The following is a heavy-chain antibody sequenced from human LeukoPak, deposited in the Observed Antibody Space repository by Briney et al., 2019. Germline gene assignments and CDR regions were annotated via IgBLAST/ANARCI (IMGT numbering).Heavy chain of an antibody. Sequence: GGSLRLSCVGSGFTFRSHAMSWVRQAPEKGLEFVSGIYENGGTTYYADSVKGRFTISRDNSKNTLYLQMNSLRAEDTAVYYCAKDKTYYYDSSGYYFDYWGQGTLVTVSS. CDR3: AKDKTYYYDSSGYYFDY. J-gene: IGHJ4*02. CDR1: GFTFRSHA. D-gene: IGHD3-22*01. V-gene: IGHV3-23*01. CDR2: IYENGGTT.